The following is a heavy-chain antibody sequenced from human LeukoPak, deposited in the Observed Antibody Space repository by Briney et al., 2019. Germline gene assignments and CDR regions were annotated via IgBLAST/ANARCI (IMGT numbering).Heavy chain of an antibody. V-gene: IGHV1-18*01. J-gene: IGHJ5*02. CDR3: ARVSGPYSSGWYFGRFDP. CDR1: GYTFTSYG. D-gene: IGHD6-13*01. Sequence: ASVKVSCKASGYTFTSYGISWVRQAPGQGLEWMGWISAYNGNTNYAQKLQGRVTMTTDTSTSTAYMELRSLRSEDTAVYYCARVSGPYSSGWYFGRFDPWGQGTLVTVSS. CDR2: ISAYNGNT.